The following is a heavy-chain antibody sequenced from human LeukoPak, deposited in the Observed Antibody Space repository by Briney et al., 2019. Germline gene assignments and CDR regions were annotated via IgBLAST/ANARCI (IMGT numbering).Heavy chain of an antibody. V-gene: IGHV3-33*01. D-gene: IGHD4-17*01. J-gene: IGHJ3*02. CDR3: ARHYGDYGLGAFDI. CDR1: GFTFSSYG. Sequence: GRSLRLSCTASGFTFSSYGMHWVRQAPGKGLEWVALIWYDGSKKYYVDSVKGRSTISRDNSKNTVYLQMNSLRAEDTAVYNCARHYGDYGLGAFDIWGQGTMVTVSS. CDR2: IWYDGSKK.